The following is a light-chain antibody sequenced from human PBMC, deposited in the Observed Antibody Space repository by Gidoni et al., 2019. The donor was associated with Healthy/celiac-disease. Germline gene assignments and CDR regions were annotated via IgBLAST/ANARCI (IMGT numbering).Light chain of an antibody. CDR3: QQSYSTPRS. J-gene: IGKJ2*03. CDR2: AAS. Sequence: DIQMTKSPSSLSASVGDRVTITCRASQSISSYLHWYQQKPGKAPKLMIYAASSLQSGVPSRFSGSGSGTDFTLTISSLQPEDVATYYCQQSYSTPRSFGQGTKLEIK. V-gene: IGKV1-39*01. CDR1: QSISSY.